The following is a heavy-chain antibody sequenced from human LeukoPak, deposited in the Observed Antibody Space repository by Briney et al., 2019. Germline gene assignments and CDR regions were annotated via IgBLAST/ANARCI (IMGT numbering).Heavy chain of an antibody. CDR2: ISYDGSNK. J-gene: IGHJ4*02. D-gene: IGHD2-2*02. Sequence: PGRSLRLSCAASGFTFSSYGMHWVRQAPGKGLEWVAVISYDGSNKYYADSVKGRFTISRDNSKNTLYLQMNSLRAEDTAVYYCAKDYSYCSSTSCYNNFDYWGQGTLVTVSS. CDR3: AKDYSYCSSTSCYNNFDY. V-gene: IGHV3-30*18. CDR1: GFTFSSYG.